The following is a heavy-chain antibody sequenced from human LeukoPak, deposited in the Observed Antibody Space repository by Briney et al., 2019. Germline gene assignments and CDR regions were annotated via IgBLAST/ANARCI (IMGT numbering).Heavy chain of an antibody. CDR1: GYTFTGHY. J-gene: IGHJ4*02. V-gene: IGHV1-46*01. Sequence: ASVKVSCKASGYTFTGHYMHWVRQAPGQGLEWMGIINPSGGSTNYAQNFQARVTMTRDTSISTAYMELSRLRSDDTAVYYCASLTWELMTPWGQGTLVTVSS. CDR2: INPSGGST. D-gene: IGHD1-26*01. CDR3: ASLTWELMTP.